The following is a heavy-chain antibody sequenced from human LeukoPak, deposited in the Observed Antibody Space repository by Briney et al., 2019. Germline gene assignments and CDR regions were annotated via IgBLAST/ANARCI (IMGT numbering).Heavy chain of an antibody. CDR1: GFTFSNYA. CDR3: ARDQWELLYYFDY. V-gene: IGHV3-23*01. CDR2: ISPSGGTT. J-gene: IGHJ4*02. Sequence: GGSLRLSCAASGFTFSNYAMSWVRQAPGKGLEWVSSISPSGGTTYYADSVKGRFTISRDNSKNTLYLQMNSLRAEDTAVYYCARDQWELLYYFDYWGQGTLVTVSS. D-gene: IGHD1-26*01.